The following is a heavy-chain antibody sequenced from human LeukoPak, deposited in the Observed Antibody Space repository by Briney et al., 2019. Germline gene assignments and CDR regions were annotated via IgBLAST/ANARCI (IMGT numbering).Heavy chain of an antibody. V-gene: IGHV4-59*08. CDR2: VYNSGDT. J-gene: IGHJ2*01. CDR1: GGSTSSDY. Sequence: PSETLSLTCTVSGGSTSSDYWSWIRQSPGKGLEWVGYVYNSGDTGKNPSLKSRVTILLDTSKNQCSLKLTSVSAADTAVFYCARLKLGAYFDLWGRGTLVTVSS. CDR3: ARLKLGAYFDL. D-gene: IGHD3-16*01.